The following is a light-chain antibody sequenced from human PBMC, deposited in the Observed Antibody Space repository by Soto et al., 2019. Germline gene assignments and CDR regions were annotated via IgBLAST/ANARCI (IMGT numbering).Light chain of an antibody. J-gene: IGKJ2*01. V-gene: IGKV3-15*01. Sequence: EIVMTQSPATLSVSPGERATLSCRASQSVRSNLAWYQQKPGQAPRLLIYGASTRATGIPARFSGSGSGTEFTLTISSLQSGDFAVYYCQQYNNWSPSYTFGQGTKLEIK. CDR2: GAS. CDR3: QQYNNWSPSYT. CDR1: QSVRSN.